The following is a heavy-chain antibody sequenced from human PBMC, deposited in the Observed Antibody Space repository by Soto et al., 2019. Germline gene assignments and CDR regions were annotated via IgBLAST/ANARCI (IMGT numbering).Heavy chain of an antibody. CDR2: INAGNGNT. J-gene: IGHJ5*02. V-gene: IGHV1-3*01. D-gene: IGHD3-3*01. Sequence: ASVKVSCKASGYTFTSYAMHWVRQAPGQRLEWMGWINAGNGNTKYSQKFQGRVTITRNTSASTAYMELSSLRSEDTAVYYCARGRTYYDFWSGYHRQGYSSYNWFDPWGQGTLVTVSS. CDR1: GYTFTSYA. CDR3: ARGRTYYDFWSGYHRQGYSSYNWFDP.